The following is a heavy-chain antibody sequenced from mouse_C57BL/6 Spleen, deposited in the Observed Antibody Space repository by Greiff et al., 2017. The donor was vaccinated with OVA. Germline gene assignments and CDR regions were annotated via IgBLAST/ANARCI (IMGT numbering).Heavy chain of an antibody. V-gene: IGHV1-52*01. CDR1: GYTFTSYW. CDR2: IDPSDSET. J-gene: IGHJ2*01. Sequence: QVQLQQPGAELVRPGSSVKLSCKASGYTFTSYWMHWVKQRPIQGLEWIGNIDPSDSETHYNQKFKDKATLTVDKSSSTAYMQLSSLTSEDSAVYYCARGSLLREFDYWGQGTTLTVSS. D-gene: IGHD1-2*01. CDR3: ARGSLLREFDY.